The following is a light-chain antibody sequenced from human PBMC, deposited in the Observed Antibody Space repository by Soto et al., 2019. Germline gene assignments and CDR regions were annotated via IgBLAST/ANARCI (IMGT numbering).Light chain of an antibody. CDR1: QDISRF. Sequence: DVQMTQSPSAMSASVGDRVTITCRASQDISRFVAWFQQKPGKAPERLIYDTSNLQPGVPSRFSGSGSGTEFTLAVSGLQPEDFATYYCLQHNSYPYTFGHGTKLEIK. J-gene: IGKJ2*01. V-gene: IGKV1-17*03. CDR2: DTS. CDR3: LQHNSYPYT.